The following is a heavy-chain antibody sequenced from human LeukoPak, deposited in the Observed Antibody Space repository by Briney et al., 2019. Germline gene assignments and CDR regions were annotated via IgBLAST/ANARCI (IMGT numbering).Heavy chain of an antibody. J-gene: IGHJ4*02. CDR2: IYYSGST. Sequence: PSETLSLTCTVSGGSISSSSYYWGWIRQPPGKGLEWIGSIYYSGSTYYNPSLKSRVTISVDTSKNQFSLKLSSVTAADTAVYYCATPSGSRGYSYGGLGYWGQGTLVTVSS. D-gene: IGHD5-18*01. CDR3: ATPSGSRGYSYGGLGY. CDR1: GGSISSSSYY. V-gene: IGHV4-39*07.